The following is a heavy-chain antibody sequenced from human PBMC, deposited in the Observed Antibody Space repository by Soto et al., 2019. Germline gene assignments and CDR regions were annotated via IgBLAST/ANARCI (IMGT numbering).Heavy chain of an antibody. CDR2: TYYTGRT. CDR1: GGSVSDYY. J-gene: IGHJ4*02. D-gene: IGHD3-9*01. Sequence: SETLSLTCTVSGGSVSDYYWSWIRQAPGKGLEWIGYTYYTGRTDFNPSLKSRLSMSVDTSKNQFSLKLSSVTAADTAVYYCARPLYYDILTGYLYWGQGTLVTVSS. CDR3: ARPLYYDILTGYLY. V-gene: IGHV4-59*02.